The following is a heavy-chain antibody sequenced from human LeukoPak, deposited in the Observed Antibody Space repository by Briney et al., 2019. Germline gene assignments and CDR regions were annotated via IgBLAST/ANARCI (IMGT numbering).Heavy chain of an antibody. Sequence: PGGSLRLSCAASGFTFSDYYMSWIRQAPGKGLEWVSYISSSGSTIYYADSVKGRFTMSRDNAKNSLYLQMNSLRAEDTAVYYCARDNSWELLLDYWGQGTLVTVSS. CDR3: ARDNSWELLLDY. CDR1: GFTFSDYY. V-gene: IGHV3-11*01. CDR2: ISSSGSTI. D-gene: IGHD1-26*01. J-gene: IGHJ4*02.